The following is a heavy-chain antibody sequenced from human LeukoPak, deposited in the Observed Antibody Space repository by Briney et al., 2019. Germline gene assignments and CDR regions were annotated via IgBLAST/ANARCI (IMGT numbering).Heavy chain of an antibody. CDR2: IYTGGGT. J-gene: IGHJ4*02. CDR1: GASISSGDNY. D-gene: IGHD5-18*01. Sequence: SETLSLTCTVSGASISSGDNYWSWIRQPAGKGLEWIGRIYTGGGTNYNPSLKSRATTSEDTSKNQFSLKLSSVTAADTAVYYCASAYTYASRFVYWGQGTLVTVSS. V-gene: IGHV4-61*02. CDR3: ASAYTYASRFVY.